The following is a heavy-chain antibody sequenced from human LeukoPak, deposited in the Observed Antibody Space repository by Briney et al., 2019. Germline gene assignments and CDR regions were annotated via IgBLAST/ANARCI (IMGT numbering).Heavy chain of an antibody. CDR2: IYYSGST. Sequence: SETLSLTCTVSSGSISSYYWSWIRQPPGKGLEWIGYIYYSGSTNYNPSLKSRVTISVDTSKNQFSLKLSSVTAADTAVYYCASSGTEGSFDYWGQGTLVTVSS. V-gene: IGHV4-59*01. J-gene: IGHJ4*02. D-gene: IGHD1-1*01. CDR1: SGSISSYY. CDR3: ASSGTEGSFDY.